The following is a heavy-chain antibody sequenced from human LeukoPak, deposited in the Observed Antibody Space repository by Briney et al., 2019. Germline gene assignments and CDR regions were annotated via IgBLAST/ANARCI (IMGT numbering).Heavy chain of an antibody. CDR1: GYTLTSYG. J-gene: IGHJ6*03. Sequence: ASVKVSCKASGYTLTSYGISWVRQAPGQGLGWMGWISAYNGNTNYAQKLQGRVTMTTDTSTSTAYMELRRLRSEDTAVYYWAREGTHDYDSSGYLMYYMDVWGKGTTVTVSS. V-gene: IGHV1-18*01. D-gene: IGHD3-22*01. CDR3: AREGTHDYDSSGYLMYYMDV. CDR2: ISAYNGNT.